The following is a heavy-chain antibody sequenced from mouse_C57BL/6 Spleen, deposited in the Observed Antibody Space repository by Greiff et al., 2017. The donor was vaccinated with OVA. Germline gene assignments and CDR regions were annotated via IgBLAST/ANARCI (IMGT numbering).Heavy chain of an antibody. V-gene: IGHV1-22*01. D-gene: IGHD3-2*02. CDR1: GYTFTDYN. J-gene: IGHJ2*01. CDR2: INPNNGGT. Sequence: EVQLQQSGPELVKPGASVKMSCKASGYTFTDYNMHWVKQSHGKSLEWIGYINPNNGGTSYNQKFKGKATLTVNKSSSTAYMELRSLTSEDSAVYYCARSGQLRLPYYFDYWGQGTTLTVSS. CDR3: ARSGQLRLPYYFDY.